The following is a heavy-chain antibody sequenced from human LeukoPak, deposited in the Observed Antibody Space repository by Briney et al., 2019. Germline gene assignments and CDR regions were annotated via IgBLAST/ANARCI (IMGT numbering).Heavy chain of an antibody. CDR1: GFTFSSYS. CDR3: ARGGYYYGSGSLDFGY. J-gene: IGHJ4*02. D-gene: IGHD3-10*01. V-gene: IGHV3-21*01. CDR2: ISSSSSYI. Sequence: GGSLRLSCAASGFTFSSYSMNWVRQAPGKGLEWVSSISSSSSYIYYADSVKGRFTISRDNAKNSLYLQMNSLRAEDTAVYYCARGGYYYGSGSLDFGYWGQGTLVTVSS.